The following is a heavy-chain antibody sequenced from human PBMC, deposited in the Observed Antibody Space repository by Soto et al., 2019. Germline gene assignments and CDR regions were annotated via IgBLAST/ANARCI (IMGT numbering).Heavy chain of an antibody. J-gene: IGHJ4*02. CDR3: AVAVAGTGRPFDY. CDR1: GFTFSSYS. Sequence: PVGSLRLSCAASGFTFSSYSMNWVRQAPGKGLEWVSSISSSSSYIYYADSVKGRFTISRDNAKNSLYLQMNSLRAEDTAVYYCAVAVAGTGRPFDYWGQGTLVTVSS. V-gene: IGHV3-21*01. D-gene: IGHD6-19*01. CDR2: ISSSSSYI.